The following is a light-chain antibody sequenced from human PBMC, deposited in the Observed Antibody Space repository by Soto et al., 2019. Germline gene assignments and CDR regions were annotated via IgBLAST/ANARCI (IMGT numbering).Light chain of an antibody. CDR2: AAS. CDR3: HQSYSTPPYT. Sequence: DIQMTQSPSSLSASVGDRVTITCRASQSISNDLYWYQQKPGKAPKLLIYAASNLQGGVPSRFSGSGSGTDFTLTISSLQPEDFATYYCHQSYSTPPYTFGQGTRLEIK. J-gene: IGKJ2*01. CDR1: QSISND. V-gene: IGKV1-39*01.